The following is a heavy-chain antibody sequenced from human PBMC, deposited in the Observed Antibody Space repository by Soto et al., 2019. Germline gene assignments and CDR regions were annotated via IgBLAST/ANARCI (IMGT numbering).Heavy chain of an antibody. CDR1: GGSIINYY. CDR3: ARQTTYSSSWYDY. J-gene: IGHJ5*01. V-gene: IGHV4-4*07. D-gene: IGHD6-13*01. CDR2: IYTSGST. Sequence: SETLSLTCTVSGGSIINYYWTWMRQPAGKGLQWIGRIYTSGSTNYNPSLKSRITMSVDTSKNQFSLKLSSVTAADTALYYCARQTTYSSSWYDYWGHGTLVTVSS.